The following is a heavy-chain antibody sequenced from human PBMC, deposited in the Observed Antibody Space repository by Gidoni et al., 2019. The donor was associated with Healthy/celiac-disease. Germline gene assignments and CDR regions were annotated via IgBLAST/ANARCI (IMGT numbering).Heavy chain of an antibody. V-gene: IGHV4-39*01. CDR1: GGSLSSSSYS. D-gene: IGHD6-19*01. CDR2: IYYSGST. CDR3: ARSIAVAGDFDY. J-gene: IGHJ4*02. Sequence: QLQLQESGPGLVKPSETLSLTCTVSGGSLSSSSYSWGWIRQPPGKGLEWIGSIYYSGSTYYNPSLKSRVTISVDTSKNQFSLKLSSVTAADTAVYYCARSIAVAGDFDYWGQGTLVTVSS.